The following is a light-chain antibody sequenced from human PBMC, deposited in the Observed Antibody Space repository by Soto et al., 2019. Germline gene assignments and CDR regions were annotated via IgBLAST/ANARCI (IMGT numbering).Light chain of an antibody. J-gene: IGKJ1*01. Sequence: EIVMTQSPASLSVSPGEGATLSCRASQSVWKKLAWYQQKPGQAPRLLIFAASTRATGIPDRFSGSGSGTDFTLTISRLEPEDFAVYYCQQYGSSPRTFGQGTKVDIK. V-gene: IGKV3-20*01. CDR2: AAS. CDR1: QSVWKK. CDR3: QQYGSSPRT.